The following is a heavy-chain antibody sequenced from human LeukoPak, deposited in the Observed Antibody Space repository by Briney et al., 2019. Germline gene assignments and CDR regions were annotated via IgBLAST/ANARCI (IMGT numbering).Heavy chain of an antibody. D-gene: IGHD2-15*01. J-gene: IGHJ4*02. V-gene: IGHV3-73*01. CDR1: GFTFSGFY. Sequence: GSLKLSCAASGFTFSGFYMHWVRQASGKGLEWVGLIRSKPNSYTTVYAASVQGRFTISRDDSKNTAYLQMNSLKAEDTAVYYCTRQDCSGGSCSYVGYWGQGTLVTVSS. CDR2: IRSKPNSYTT. CDR3: TRQDCSGGSCSYVGY.